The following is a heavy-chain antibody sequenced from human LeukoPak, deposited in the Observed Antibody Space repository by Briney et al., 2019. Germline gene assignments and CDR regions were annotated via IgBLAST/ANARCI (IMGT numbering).Heavy chain of an antibody. CDR2: IITILGIA. D-gene: IGHD6-19*01. V-gene: IGHV1-69*04. CDR1: GGTFSSYA. Sequence: SVKVSCKASGGTFSSYAISWVRQAPGQGLEWMGRIITILGIANYAQKFQGRVTITADKSTSTAYMELSSLRSEDTAVYYCARVGRTVAGHYYYYGMDVWGQGTTVTVSS. CDR3: ARVGRTVAGHYYYYGMDV. J-gene: IGHJ6*02.